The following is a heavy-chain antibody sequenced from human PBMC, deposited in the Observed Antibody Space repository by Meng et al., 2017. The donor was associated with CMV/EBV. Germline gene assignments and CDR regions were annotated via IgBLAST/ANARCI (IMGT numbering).Heavy chain of an antibody. CDR2: IYYSGST. V-gene: IGHV4-59*01. CDR3: ARDSRFGLDP. CDR1: GGSISSYY. Sequence: QGQRQESGPGLVKPSETLSLTCTVSGGSISSYYWSWIRQPPGKGLEWIGYIYYSGSTNYNPSLKSRVTISVDTSKNQFSLKLSSVTAADTAVYYCARDSRFGLDPWGQGTLVTVSS. D-gene: IGHD3-10*02. J-gene: IGHJ5*02.